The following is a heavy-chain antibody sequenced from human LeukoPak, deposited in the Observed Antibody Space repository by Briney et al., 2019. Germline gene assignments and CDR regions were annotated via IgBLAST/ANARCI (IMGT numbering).Heavy chain of an antibody. CDR1: GGSISGSY. D-gene: IGHD1-26*01. CDR3: AKNGGYYKWNY. V-gene: IGHV4-59*08. Sequence: SETLFLTCTVSGGSISGSYWDWIRQSPGKGLEWLGYVHDTGGTNYNSSLKSRVTMSVDTSKNQFSLRLNSVTAADTAVYYCAKNGGYYKWNYWGQGTLVTVSS. J-gene: IGHJ4*02. CDR2: VHDTGGT.